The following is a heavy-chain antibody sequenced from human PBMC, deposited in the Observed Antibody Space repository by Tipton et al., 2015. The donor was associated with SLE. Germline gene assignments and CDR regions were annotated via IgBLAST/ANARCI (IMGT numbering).Heavy chain of an antibody. D-gene: IGHD1-1*01. CDR3: ARAGRAWNLFDY. V-gene: IGHV4-39*07. CDR2: IYHSGST. CDR1: GGSISSSSYY. J-gene: IGHJ4*02. Sequence: TLSLTCTVSGGSISSSSYYWGWIRQPPGKGLEWIGSIYHSGSTYYNPSLKSRVTISVDTSKNQFSLKLSSVTAADTAVYYCARAGRAWNLFDYWGQGTLVTVSP.